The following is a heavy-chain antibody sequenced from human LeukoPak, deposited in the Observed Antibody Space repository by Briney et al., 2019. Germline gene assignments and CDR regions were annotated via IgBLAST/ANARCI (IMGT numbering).Heavy chain of an antibody. CDR1: GFNFSSYS. CDR2: ISSSSSFR. D-gene: IGHD3-3*01. J-gene: IGHJ4*02. Sequence: GGSLRLSCAAPGFNFSSYSMNWVRQAPGKGLEWVSSISSSSSFRYYADSVKGRFTISRDNAKNSLYLQMNSLRAEDTAVYYCARVSDTYYDFWSGYYPFDYWGQGTLVTVSS. V-gene: IGHV3-21*01. CDR3: ARVSDTYYDFWSGYYPFDY.